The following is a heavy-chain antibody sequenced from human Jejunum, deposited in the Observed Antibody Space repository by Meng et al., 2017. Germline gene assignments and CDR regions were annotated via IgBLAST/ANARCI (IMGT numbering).Heavy chain of an antibody. CDR3: ARAGSYRFDY. V-gene: IGHV3-74*01. CDR2: INTDGRNT. D-gene: IGHD1-26*01. Sequence: EVLVVGAGVDYVRPGGTLCCSGAGYGFTCSDFRMPWVAQAPGEGLVWVSRINTDGRNTNYADSVKGRFTISRDNAKNTVYLQMNSLRAEDTAVYYCARAGSYRFDYWGQGTLVTVSS. CDR1: GFTCSDFR. J-gene: IGHJ4*02.